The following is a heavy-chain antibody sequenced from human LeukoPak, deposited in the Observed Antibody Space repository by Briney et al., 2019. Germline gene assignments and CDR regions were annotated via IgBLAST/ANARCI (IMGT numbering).Heavy chain of an antibody. J-gene: IGHJ4*02. V-gene: IGHV4-39*01. CDR3: ASRSSIWSGYQDTLYYFDS. CDR1: GVSIRSSSFY. D-gene: IGHD3-3*01. CDR2: VYYSGST. Sequence: PSETLSLTCSVSGVSIRSSSFYWGWIRQPPGKGLEWIGSVYYSGSTYYNPSLKSRVTISVDTSKNQFSLKLSSVTAADTAVYYCASRSSIWSGYQDTLYYFDSWGQGTLVTVSS.